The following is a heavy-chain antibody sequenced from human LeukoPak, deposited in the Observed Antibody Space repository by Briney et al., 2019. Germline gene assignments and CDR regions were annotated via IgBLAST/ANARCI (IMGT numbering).Heavy chain of an antibody. CDR3: ARVFRVGATPPGY. Sequence: ASVKVSCKVSGYTLTELSMHWVRQAPGKGLEWMGGFDPEDGETIYAQKLQGRVTMTTDTSTSTAYMELRSLRSDDTAVYYCARVFRVGATPPGYWGQGTLVTVSS. V-gene: IGHV1-24*01. J-gene: IGHJ4*02. D-gene: IGHD1-26*01. CDR1: GYTLTELS. CDR2: FDPEDGET.